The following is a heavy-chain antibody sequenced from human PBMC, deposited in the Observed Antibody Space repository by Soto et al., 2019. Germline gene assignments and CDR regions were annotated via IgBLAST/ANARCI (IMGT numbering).Heavy chain of an antibody. CDR3: AKLTVTGGGGDAFDI. D-gene: IGHD5-18*01. CDR2: ISYDGSNK. Sequence: QVQLVESGGGVVQPGRSLRLSCAASGFTFSSYGMHWVRQAPGKGLEWVAVISYDGSNKYYADSVKGRFTISRDNSKNTVYLKMNRRRAGETVVFYCAKLTVTGGGGDAFDIWGQGTMVTVSS. CDR1: GFTFSSYG. V-gene: IGHV3-30*18. J-gene: IGHJ3*02.